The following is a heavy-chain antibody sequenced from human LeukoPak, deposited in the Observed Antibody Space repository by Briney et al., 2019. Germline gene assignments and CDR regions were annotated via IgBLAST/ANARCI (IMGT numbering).Heavy chain of an antibody. D-gene: IGHD3-22*01. CDR2: ISSSSSTI. CDR1: GFTFSSYS. Sequence: GGSLRLSCAASGFTFSSYSMNWVRQAPGKGLEWVSYISSSSSTIYYADSVKGRFTISRDNPKNTLYLQMNSLRAEDTAVYYCARASDTYYYDSSGYYYVDYWGQGTLVTVSS. CDR3: ARASDTYYYDSSGYYYVDY. V-gene: IGHV3-48*01. J-gene: IGHJ4*02.